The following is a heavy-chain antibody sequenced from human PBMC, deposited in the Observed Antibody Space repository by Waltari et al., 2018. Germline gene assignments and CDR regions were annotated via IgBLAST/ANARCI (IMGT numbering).Heavy chain of an antibody. CDR3: ARENGWSFDN. CDR1: GLTCHYDW. J-gene: IGHJ4*02. CDR2: INQDGSDK. D-gene: IGHD6-19*01. V-gene: IGHV3-7*01. Sequence: EVQLVESGGGLVEPGGSLRLYCGASGLTCHYDWMSWVRQAPGKGLEWVAKINQDGSDKSYVDSVKGRFTISRDNAEKSLYLQMSSLRAEDTAVYYCARENGWSFDNWGQGTLVTVSS.